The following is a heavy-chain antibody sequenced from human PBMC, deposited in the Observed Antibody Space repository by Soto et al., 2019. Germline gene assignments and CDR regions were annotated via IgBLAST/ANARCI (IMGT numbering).Heavy chain of an antibody. D-gene: IGHD5-18*01. J-gene: IGHJ4*02. V-gene: IGHV2-5*02. CDR2: IYWDDDK. CDR3: AHSLGYSYCYLWWDMGYFDY. CDR1: GFSLSTSGVG. Sequence: QITLKESGPPLVKPTQPLTLTCTFSGFSLSTSGVGVGWIRQPPGKALEWLALIYWDDDKRYSPSLKSRLTITKDTSKNQVVLTMTNMDPVDTATYFCAHSLGYSYCYLWWDMGYFDYWGQGTLVTVSS.